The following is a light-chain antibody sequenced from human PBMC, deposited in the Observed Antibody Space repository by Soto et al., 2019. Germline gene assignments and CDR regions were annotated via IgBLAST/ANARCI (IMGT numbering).Light chain of an antibody. CDR3: QQRSNCPPQT. Sequence: EIVLTQSPATLSLSPGERATLSCRASQSVSSYLAWYQQKPGQAPRLLIYDASNRATGIPARFSGSGSVTDFTLTISILEPEDFAVYYCQQRSNCPPQTFGGGTKVDIK. CDR1: QSVSSY. J-gene: IGKJ4*01. CDR2: DAS. V-gene: IGKV3-11*01.